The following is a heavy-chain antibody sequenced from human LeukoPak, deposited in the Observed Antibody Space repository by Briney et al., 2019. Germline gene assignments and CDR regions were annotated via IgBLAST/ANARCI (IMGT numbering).Heavy chain of an antibody. J-gene: IGHJ4*02. Sequence: SGGSLRLSCATSGFTFSSYWMSWVRQAPGKGLEWVANIKQDGSEKYYVDSVKGRFTISRDNAKNSLYLQMNSLRVEDTAAYYCNSHTSSSAYWGQGTLVTVSS. D-gene: IGHD6-6*01. CDR2: IKQDGSEK. CDR1: GFTFSSYW. CDR3: NSHTSSSAY. V-gene: IGHV3-7*01.